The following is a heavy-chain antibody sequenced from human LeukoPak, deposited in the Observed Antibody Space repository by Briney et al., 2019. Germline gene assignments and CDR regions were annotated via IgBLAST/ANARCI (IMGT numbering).Heavy chain of an antibody. CDR3: ARRYCSGGSCSFEY. D-gene: IGHD2-15*01. CDR2: INPSGGST. V-gene: IGHV1-46*01. J-gene: IGHJ4*02. CDR1: GYTFTTYY. Sequence: ASVKGSCKAFGYTFTTYYMHWVRQAPGQGLEWTGIINPSGGSTFYAQKFQGRVTMTRDTSTSTVYMELSSLRSEDTAVYYCARRYCSGGSCSFEYWGQGTLVTVSS.